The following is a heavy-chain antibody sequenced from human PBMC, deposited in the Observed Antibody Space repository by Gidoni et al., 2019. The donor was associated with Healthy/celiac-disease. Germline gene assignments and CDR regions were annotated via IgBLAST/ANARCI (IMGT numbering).Heavy chain of an antibody. D-gene: IGHD7-27*01. CDR2: INPNSGGT. J-gene: IGHJ3*02. Sequence: QVQLVQSGAEVKKPGASVQVSCKASGYTFTGYYMHWVRQAPGQGREWMGRINPNSGGTNYAQKLQGRVTMTRDTSISTAYMELSRLRSDDTAVYYCASEPRGDPHAFDIWGQGTMVTVSS. CDR3: ASEPRGDPHAFDI. V-gene: IGHV1-2*06. CDR1: GYTFTGYY.